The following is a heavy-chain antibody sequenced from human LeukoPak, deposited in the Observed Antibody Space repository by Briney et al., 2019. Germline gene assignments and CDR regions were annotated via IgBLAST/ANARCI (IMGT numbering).Heavy chain of an antibody. CDR1: GGSISSSSYY. D-gene: IGHD3-3*01. CDR3: ARVWSANDAFDI. V-gene: IGHV4-39*01. Sequence: SETLSLTCTVSGGSISSSSYYWGWIRQPPGKGLEWIGSIYYSGSTYYNPSLKSRVTISVDTSKNQFSLKLSSVTAADTAVYYCARVWSANDAFDIWGQGTMVTVSS. CDR2: IYYSGST. J-gene: IGHJ3*02.